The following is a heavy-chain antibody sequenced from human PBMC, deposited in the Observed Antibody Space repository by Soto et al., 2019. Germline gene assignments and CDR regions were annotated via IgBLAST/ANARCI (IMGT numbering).Heavy chain of an antibody. CDR3: ARERSSGWYVDY. J-gene: IGHJ4*02. Sequence: QVQLVQSGAEVKKPGASVKVSCKASGYTFTSYDINWVRQATGQGLEWMGWMNPNSGNTGYAQKFQGRVTMTRNTSINTAYMELSSLRSGDTAVYYCARERSSGWYVDYWGQGTLVTVSS. V-gene: IGHV1-8*01. CDR1: GYTFTSYD. D-gene: IGHD6-19*01. CDR2: MNPNSGNT.